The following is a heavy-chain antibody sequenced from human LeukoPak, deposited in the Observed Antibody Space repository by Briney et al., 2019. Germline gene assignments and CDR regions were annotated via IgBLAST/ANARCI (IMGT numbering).Heavy chain of an antibody. V-gene: IGHV4-34*01. D-gene: IGHD3-3*01. CDR1: GGSFSGYY. J-gene: IGHJ4*02. Sequence: SETLSLTCAVYGGSFSGYYWSWIRQPPGKGLEWIGEINHSGSTNYNPSLKSRVTISVDTSKNQFSLKLSSVTAADTAVYYCARRGSYTIFGVVGYFDYWGQGTLVTVSS. CDR2: INHSGST. CDR3: ARRGSYTIFGVVGYFDY.